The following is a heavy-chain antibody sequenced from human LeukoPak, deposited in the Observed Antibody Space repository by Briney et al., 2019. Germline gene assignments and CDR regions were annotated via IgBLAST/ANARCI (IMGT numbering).Heavy chain of an antibody. CDR3: ARADYGDRYYFDY. V-gene: IGHV1-69*05. CDR2: IIPIFGTA. Sequence: APVKVSCKASGGTFISYAISWVRQAPGQGLEWMGGIIPIFGTANYAQKFQGRVTITTDESTSTAYMELSSLRSEDTAVYYCARADYGDRYYFDYWGQGTLVTVSS. J-gene: IGHJ4*02. CDR1: GGTFISYA. D-gene: IGHD4-17*01.